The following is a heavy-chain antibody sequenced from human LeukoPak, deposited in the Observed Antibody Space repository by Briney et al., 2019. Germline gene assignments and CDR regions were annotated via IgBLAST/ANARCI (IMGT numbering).Heavy chain of an antibody. V-gene: IGHV3-30*02. CDR2: IRYDGSNK. Sequence: GGSLRLSCAASGFTFSSYGMHWVRQAPGKGLEWVAFIRYDGSNKYYADSVKGRFTISRDNSKNTLYLQMNSLRAEDTAVYYCAKSPSRADCSSTSCSPWGVAAAPFPWGQGTLVTVSS. D-gene: IGHD2-2*01. CDR3: AKSPSRADCSSTSCSPWGVAAAPFP. CDR1: GFTFSSYG. J-gene: IGHJ5*02.